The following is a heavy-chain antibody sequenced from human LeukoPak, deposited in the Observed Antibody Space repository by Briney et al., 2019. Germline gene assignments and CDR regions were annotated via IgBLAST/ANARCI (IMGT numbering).Heavy chain of an antibody. D-gene: IGHD6-19*01. Sequence: SVKVSCKASGGTFSSYAISWVRQAPGQGLEWMGGIIPIFGTANYAQKFQGRVTITADESTSTAYMELSSLRSEDTAVYYCARAVSDIAVAGWFDPWGQGTLVTVSS. V-gene: IGHV1-69*01. CDR3: ARAVSDIAVAGWFDP. J-gene: IGHJ5*02. CDR1: GGTFSSYA. CDR2: IIPIFGTA.